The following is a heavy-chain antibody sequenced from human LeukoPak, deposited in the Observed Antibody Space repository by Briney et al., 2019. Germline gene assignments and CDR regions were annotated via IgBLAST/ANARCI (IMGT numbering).Heavy chain of an antibody. CDR1: GGSFSGYY. CDR2: INHSGST. D-gene: IGHD3-22*01. Sequence: SETLSLTCAVSGGSFSGYYWSWIRQPPGKGLEWIGEINHSGSTNYNPSLKSRVTISVDTSKNQSSLKLSSVTAADTAVYYCARFPSGDSSGYYWGQGTLVTVSS. V-gene: IGHV4-34*01. J-gene: IGHJ4*02. CDR3: ARFPSGDSSGYY.